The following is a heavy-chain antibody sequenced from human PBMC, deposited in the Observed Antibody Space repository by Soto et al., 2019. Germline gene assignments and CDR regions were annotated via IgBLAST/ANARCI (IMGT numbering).Heavy chain of an antibody. D-gene: IGHD2-8*01. CDR1: GGSFSGYY. CDR3: ASTQWDYFDY. V-gene: IGHV4-34*01. CDR2: INHSGST. Sequence: PSETLSLTCAVYGGSFSGYYWSWIRQPPGKGLEWIGEINHSGSTNYNPSLKSRVTISVDTSKNQFSLKLSSVTAADTAVYYCASTQWDYFDYWGQGTLVTVSS. J-gene: IGHJ4*02.